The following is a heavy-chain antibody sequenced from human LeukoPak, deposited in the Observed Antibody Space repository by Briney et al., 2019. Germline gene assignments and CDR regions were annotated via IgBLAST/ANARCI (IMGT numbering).Heavy chain of an antibody. V-gene: IGHV1-69*13. Sequence: GASVKLSCNASAGTFRSYAINWVRLAPGKGLEWMRGIIPMVNTPKYAQKFQGRVTITADESTSTGYMEVSSLRSEDTAVYYCAIFQGTYGDNDNDYWGQGTLVTVSS. D-gene: IGHD4-17*01. CDR1: AGTFRSYA. J-gene: IGHJ4*02. CDR2: IIPMVNTP. CDR3: AIFQGTYGDNDNDY.